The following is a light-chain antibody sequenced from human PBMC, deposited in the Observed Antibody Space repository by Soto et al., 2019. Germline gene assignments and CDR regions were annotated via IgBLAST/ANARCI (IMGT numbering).Light chain of an antibody. CDR1: QSINSN. V-gene: IGKV3-15*01. J-gene: IGKJ4*01. Sequence: EIVMTQSPATLSLSPGERATLSCRASQSINSNLAWYQQKPGQAPRLYIFRASSRATGLPARFSASGSGTDFNLTINSLQSEDFAVYYCQQYNNWPRATFGGGTKVEIK. CDR3: QQYNNWPRAT. CDR2: RAS.